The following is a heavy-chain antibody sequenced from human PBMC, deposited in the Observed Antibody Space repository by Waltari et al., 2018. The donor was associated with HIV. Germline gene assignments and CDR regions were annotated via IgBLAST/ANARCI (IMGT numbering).Heavy chain of an antibody. CDR2: IYHSGST. D-gene: IGHD6-19*01. J-gene: IGHJ4*02. V-gene: IGHV4-38-2*01. Sequence: QVQLQESGPGLVKSSETLSLTCAVSGYSISSGYYWGWFRQPPGKGLEWIGIIYHSGSTASHPAPMGRVPISADTSNDQFSLKVSSVTAADTAVYYCARGQGLGTVDCWGQGTLVTVSS. CDR1: GYSISSGYY. CDR3: ARGQGLGTVDC.